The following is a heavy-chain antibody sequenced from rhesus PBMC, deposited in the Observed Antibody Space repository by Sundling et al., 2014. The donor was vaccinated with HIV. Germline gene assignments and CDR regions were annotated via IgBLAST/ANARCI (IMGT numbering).Heavy chain of an antibody. CDR2: ISYDGSKK. D-gene: IGHD6-13*01. CDR3: ARESTSWSDAGYGLDS. J-gene: IGHJ6*01. Sequence: EVQLVESGGGLVQPGGSLRLSCAASGFTFNSYAMDWVRQAPGKGLEWVTVISYDGSKKNYGDSVKDRFTISRDNSKNMLYLQMNNLKLEDTAVYYCARESTSWSDAGYGLDSWGQGVVVTVSS. CDR1: GFTFNSYA. V-gene: IGHV3-54*02.